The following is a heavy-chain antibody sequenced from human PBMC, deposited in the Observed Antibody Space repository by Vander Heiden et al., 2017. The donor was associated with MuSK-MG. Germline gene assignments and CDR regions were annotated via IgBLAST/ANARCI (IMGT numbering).Heavy chain of an antibody. CDR3: ARNQEESPSYFDY. CDR2: INHSGST. J-gene: IGHJ4*02. CDR1: GGSFSGYY. Sequence: QVQLQQWGAGLLKPSEPLSLTCAVYGGSFSGYYWSWIRQPPGKGRECIGEINHSGSTNYNPSLKSRVTISVDTSKNQFSLKLSSVTAADTAVYYCARNQEESPSYFDYWGQGTLVTVSS. V-gene: IGHV4-34*01.